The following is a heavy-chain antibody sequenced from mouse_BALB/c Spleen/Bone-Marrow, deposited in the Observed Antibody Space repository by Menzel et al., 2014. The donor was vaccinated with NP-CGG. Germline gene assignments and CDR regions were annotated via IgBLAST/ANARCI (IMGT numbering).Heavy chain of an antibody. CDR2: ISSGGGYT. V-gene: IGHV5-6*02. D-gene: IGHD4-1*01. CDR3: TRPRNWDHYAMDY. J-gene: IGHJ4*01. CDR1: GFTFSTYG. Sequence: EVKLVESGGDLVKPGGSLKLSCAASGFTFSTYGMSWVRQTPDKRLEWVATISSGGGYTYYPDSVKGRFTISRDNANNTLYLQMSSLKSEDTAMYYCTRPRNWDHYAMDYWGQGTSVTVSS.